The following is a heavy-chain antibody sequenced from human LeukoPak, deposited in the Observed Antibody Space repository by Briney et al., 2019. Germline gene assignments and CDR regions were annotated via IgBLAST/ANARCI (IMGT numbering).Heavy chain of an antibody. CDR1: GFTFSSYS. CDR2: ISSSSSTI. Sequence: GGSLRLSCAASGFTFSSYSMNWVRQAPGKGLEWVSYISSSSSTIYYADSVKGRFTISRDNAKNSLYLQMNSLGAEDTAVYYCARARGSYKYYFDYWGQGTLVTVSS. V-gene: IGHV3-48*04. CDR3: ARARGSYKYYFDY. D-gene: IGHD1-26*01. J-gene: IGHJ4*02.